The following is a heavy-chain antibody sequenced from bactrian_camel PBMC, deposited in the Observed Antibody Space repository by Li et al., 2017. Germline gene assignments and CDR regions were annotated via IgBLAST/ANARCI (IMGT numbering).Heavy chain of an antibody. Sequence: HVQLVESGGGSVQAGGSLRLSCVVSGVYYYNFCMGWFRQAPGKEREGVARIYTRSDIIDYADAVKGRFTISQDKAKFTVNLQMNSLKPEDTAMYYCAAGVFGRSCDRLSWGDFRYWGQGTQVTVS. CDR2: IYTRSDII. CDR3: AAGVFGRSCDRLSWGDFRY. D-gene: IGHD1*01. J-gene: IGHJ6*01. V-gene: IGHV3S60*01. CDR1: GVYYYNFC.